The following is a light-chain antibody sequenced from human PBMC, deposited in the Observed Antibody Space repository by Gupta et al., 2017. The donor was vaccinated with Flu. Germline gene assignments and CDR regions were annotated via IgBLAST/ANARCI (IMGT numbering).Light chain of an antibody. CDR1: SSDIGGYNR. CDR2: EVS. Sequence: QSALTQPASVSGSLGQSITISCTGTSSDIGGYNRVSWYQQHPGKAPKLIIYEVSNRPSGLSDRFSGSRSGNMASLTISGLQADDEADYYCSSYTRSTTSIIAWVFGGGTRLTVL. CDR3: SSYTRSTTSIIAWV. J-gene: IGLJ3*02. V-gene: IGLV2-14*01.